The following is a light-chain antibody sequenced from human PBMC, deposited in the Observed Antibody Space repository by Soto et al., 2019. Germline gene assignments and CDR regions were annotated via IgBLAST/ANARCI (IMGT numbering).Light chain of an antibody. CDR2: LGS. V-gene: IGKV2-28*01. CDR1: QSLLDSNGNNH. CDR3: LQALQTPST. J-gene: IGKJ5*01. Sequence: DIVMTQSPLSLPVIPGEPASISCWSSQSLLDSNGNNHLNWYLQKPGQSPQVLMYLGSNRASGVPDRFSGSGSGTDFTLKISRVEAEDVGVYYCLQALQTPSTFGQGTRLEI.